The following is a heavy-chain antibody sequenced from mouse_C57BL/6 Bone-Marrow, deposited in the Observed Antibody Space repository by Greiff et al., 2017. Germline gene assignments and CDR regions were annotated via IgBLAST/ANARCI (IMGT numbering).Heavy chain of an antibody. CDR1: GYTFTSYW. V-gene: IGHV1-69*01. CDR2: IDPSDSYT. Sequence: QVQLQQPGAELVMPGASVKLSCKASGYTFTSYWMHWVKQRPGQGLEWIGEIDPSDSYTNYTQKFQGKSTLTVDKSASTAYMQLSSLTSEDSAVYYSAKDGSSYNNDIDYWGQGTSVTVSS. CDR3: AKDGSSYNNDIDY. D-gene: IGHD1-1*01. J-gene: IGHJ4*01.